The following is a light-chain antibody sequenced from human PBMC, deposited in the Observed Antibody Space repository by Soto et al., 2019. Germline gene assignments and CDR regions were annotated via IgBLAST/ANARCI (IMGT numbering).Light chain of an antibody. Sequence: EIVLTQSPATLSLSPGERATLSCRASQSISSYLAWYQQKPGQAPRLLIYDASNRATGIPARFSGSGSGTDFTLFISSLEPEDFAVYYCQQRSNRPKTFGQGTKV. CDR1: QSISSY. CDR2: DAS. J-gene: IGKJ1*01. CDR3: QQRSNRPKT. V-gene: IGKV3-11*01.